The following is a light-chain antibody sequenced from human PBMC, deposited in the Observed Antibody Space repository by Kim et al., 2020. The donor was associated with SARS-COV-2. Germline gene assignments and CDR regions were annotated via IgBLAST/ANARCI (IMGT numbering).Light chain of an antibody. V-gene: IGKV4-1*01. Sequence: DFVVTQSPDSLAVSLGERATINCKSSQSVLYSSNNKNYLAWYQQKPGQSPKLLIYWASTRESGVPDRFSGSGSGTDFTLTISSLQAEDVAVYYCQKYYSTLTFGGGTKVYIK. CDR2: WAS. CDR1: QSVLYSSNNKNY. CDR3: QKYYSTLT. J-gene: IGKJ4*01.